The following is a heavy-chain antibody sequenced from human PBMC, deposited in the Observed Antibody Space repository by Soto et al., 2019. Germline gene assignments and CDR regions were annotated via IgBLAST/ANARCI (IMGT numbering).Heavy chain of an antibody. CDR1: GFTFSSYA. V-gene: IGHV3-23*01. CDR3: AKEGRGYSGYDDSFDY. J-gene: IGHJ4*02. Sequence: EVQLLESGGGLVQPGGSMRLSCAASGFTFSSYAMSWVRQAPGKRLEWVSAISGSGGSTYYADSVKGRFTISRDNSKNTLYMQMNSLRAEDTAVYYCAKEGRGYSGYDDSFDYWGQGTLVTVSS. CDR2: ISGSGGST. D-gene: IGHD5-12*01.